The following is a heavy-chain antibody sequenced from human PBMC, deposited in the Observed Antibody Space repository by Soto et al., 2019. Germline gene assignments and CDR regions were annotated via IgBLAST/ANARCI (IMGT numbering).Heavy chain of an antibody. Sequence: EVQLVESGGGLVQPGRSLRLSCAASGFTFDDDAMHWVRQTPRKGLEWVSGISWNSGSIGYADSVKGRFTISRDNAKNSLYLQMNSLRAEDTALYYCAKRSWYYYDRSGYLHYSGQGTLVTVSS. D-gene: IGHD3-22*01. V-gene: IGHV3-9*01. J-gene: IGHJ4*02. CDR1: GFTFDDDA. CDR2: ISWNSGSI. CDR3: AKRSWYYYDRSGYLHY.